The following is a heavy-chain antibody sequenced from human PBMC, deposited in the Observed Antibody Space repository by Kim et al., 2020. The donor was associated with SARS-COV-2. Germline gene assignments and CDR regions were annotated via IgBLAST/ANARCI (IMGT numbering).Heavy chain of an antibody. V-gene: IGHV1-58*01. CDR2: NT. J-gene: IGHJ4*02. Sequence: NTNYAQKFQERVTITRDMSTSTAYMELSSLRSEDTAVYYCAAVGGQLVRLWGQGTLVTVSS. CDR3: AAVGGQLVRL. D-gene: IGHD6-6*01.